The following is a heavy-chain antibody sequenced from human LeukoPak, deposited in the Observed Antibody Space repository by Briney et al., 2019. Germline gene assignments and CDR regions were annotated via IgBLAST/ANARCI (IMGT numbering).Heavy chain of an antibody. CDR2: ISDDGSIT. J-gene: IGHJ4*02. Sequence: GGSLRLSCAASGFTFSRDWMHWVRQAPGKGQVWVSRISDDGSITTYADSVQGRFTISRDDAKNSLYLQMNTLRAEDTAIYYCARETQFCSGGRCHGAFDYWGQGTLVTVS. V-gene: IGHV3-74*03. CDR3: ARETQFCSGGRCHGAFDY. D-gene: IGHD2-15*01. CDR1: GFTFSRDW.